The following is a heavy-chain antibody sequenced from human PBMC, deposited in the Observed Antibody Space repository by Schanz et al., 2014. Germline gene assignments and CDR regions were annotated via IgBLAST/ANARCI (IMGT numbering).Heavy chain of an antibody. CDR1: GFTFNNFG. CDR2: ITGGSTTYT. D-gene: IGHD3-10*01. Sequence: EVQLVESGGGLVKPGGSLRLSCAASGFTFNNFGMNWVRQAPGKGLEWVSCITGGSTTYTYYADSVRGRFTISRDTAKSSGYLQMNSLRAEDTAVYYCARSGVDVWGQGTTVTVSS. CDR3: ARSGVDV. V-gene: IGHV3-21*01. J-gene: IGHJ6*02.